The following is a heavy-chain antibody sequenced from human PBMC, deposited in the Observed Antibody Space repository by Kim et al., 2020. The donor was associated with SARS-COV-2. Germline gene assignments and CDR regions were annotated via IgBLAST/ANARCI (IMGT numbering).Heavy chain of an antibody. V-gene: IGHV3-30-3*01. CDR1: GFTFSSYA. CDR3: AREGGAAGTFLDY. Sequence: GGSLRLSCAASGFTFSSYAMHWVRQAPGKGLEWVAVISYDGSNKYYADSVKGRFTISRDNSKNTLYLQMNSLRAEDTAVYYCAREGGAAGTFLDYWGQGTLVTVSS. D-gene: IGHD6-13*01. CDR2: ISYDGSNK. J-gene: IGHJ4*02.